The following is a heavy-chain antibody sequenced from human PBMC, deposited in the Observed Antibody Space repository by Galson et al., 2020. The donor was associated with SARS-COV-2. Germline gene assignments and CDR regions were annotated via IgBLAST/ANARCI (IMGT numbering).Heavy chain of an antibody. CDR2: ISTSSSYI. CDR1: GFTFSSYS. V-gene: IGHV3-21*01. D-gene: IGHD4-17*01. Sequence: GGSLRLSCAASGFTFSSYSMNWVRQAPGKGLEWVSSISTSSSYIYYADSVKGRFTISRDNAKNSLYLQMNSLRAEDTVVYYCARDLMNTGTSGWVDPWGQGTLVTVSS. J-gene: IGHJ5*02. CDR3: ARDLMNTGTSGWVDP.